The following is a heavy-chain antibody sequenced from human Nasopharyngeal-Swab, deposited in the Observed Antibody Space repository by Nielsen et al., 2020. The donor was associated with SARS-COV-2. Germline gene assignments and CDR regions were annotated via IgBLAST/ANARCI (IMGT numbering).Heavy chain of an antibody. CDR2: ISSSGSTI. D-gene: IGHD2-21*02. Sequence: GESLKISCAASGFTFSSYEMNWVRRAPGKGLEWVSYISSSGSTIYYADSVKGRLTISRDNAKNSLYLQMNSLRAEDTAVYYCARDDHTVVVTAVGHDAFDIWGQGTMVTVSS. J-gene: IGHJ3*02. V-gene: IGHV3-48*03. CDR1: GFTFSSYE. CDR3: ARDDHTVVVTAVGHDAFDI.